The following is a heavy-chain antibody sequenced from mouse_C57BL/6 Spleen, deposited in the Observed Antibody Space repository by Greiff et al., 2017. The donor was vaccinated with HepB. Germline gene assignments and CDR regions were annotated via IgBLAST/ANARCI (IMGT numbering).Heavy chain of an antibody. Sequence: QVQLQQPGAELVKPGASVKLSCKASGYTFTSYWMQWVKQRPGQGLEWIGEIDPSDSYTNYNQKFKGKATLTVDTSSSTAYMQLSSLTSEDSAVYYCAREGNGNYFDYWGQGTTLTVSP. D-gene: IGHD2-1*01. CDR1: GYTFTSYW. CDR3: AREGNGNYFDY. J-gene: IGHJ2*01. V-gene: IGHV1-50*01. CDR2: IDPSDSYT.